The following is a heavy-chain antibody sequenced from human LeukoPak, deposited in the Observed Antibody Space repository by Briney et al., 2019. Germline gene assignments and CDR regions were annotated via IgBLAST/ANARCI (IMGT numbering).Heavy chain of an antibody. D-gene: IGHD1-14*01. Sequence: PSQTLSLTCTVSGGSIGSGGYYWSWIRQHPGKSLEWIGYIYYSGSTYYNPSLKSRVTISVDTSKNQFSLKLSSVTAADTAVYYCARRDRKSDWFDPWGQGTLVTVSS. CDR2: IYYSGST. J-gene: IGHJ5*02. V-gene: IGHV4-31*03. CDR3: ARRDRKSDWFDP. CDR1: GGSIGSGGYY.